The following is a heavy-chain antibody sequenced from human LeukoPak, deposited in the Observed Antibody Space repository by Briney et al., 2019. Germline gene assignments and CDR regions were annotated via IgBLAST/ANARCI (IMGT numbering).Heavy chain of an antibody. Sequence: GGSLRLSCAASGFTFSSYSMNWVRQAPGKGLEWVSSISSSSSCIYYADSVKGRFTISRDNAKNSLYLQMNSLRAEDTAVYYCARVYSSGRKDYWGQGTLVTVSS. CDR3: ARVYSSGRKDY. CDR1: GFTFSSYS. J-gene: IGHJ4*02. D-gene: IGHD6-19*01. CDR2: ISSSSSCI. V-gene: IGHV3-21*01.